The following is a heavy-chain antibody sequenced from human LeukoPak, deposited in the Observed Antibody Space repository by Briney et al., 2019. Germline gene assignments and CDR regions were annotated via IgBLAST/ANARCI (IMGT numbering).Heavy chain of an antibody. V-gene: IGHV4-39*07. CDR1: GGSISSSSYY. Sequence: SETLSLTCTVSGGSISSSSYYWGWTRQPPGKGLEWIGSIYYSGSTYYNPSLKSRVTISVDTSKNQFSLKLSSVTAADTAVYYCARGVTMAYNWFDPWGQGTLVTVSS. J-gene: IGHJ5*02. D-gene: IGHD3-10*01. CDR3: ARGVTMAYNWFDP. CDR2: IYYSGST.